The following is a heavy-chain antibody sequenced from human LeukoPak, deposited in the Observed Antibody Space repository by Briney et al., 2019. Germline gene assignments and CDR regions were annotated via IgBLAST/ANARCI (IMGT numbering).Heavy chain of an antibody. V-gene: IGHV1-24*01. CDR2: FDVIDGET. J-gene: IGHJ4*02. D-gene: IGHD5-18*01. Sequence: GASVKVSCTVSRSSLTELSLYWVRQAPGKGLEWMGGFDVIDGETFYAQKFQGRVTMTEDSSADTAYMELRSLTSDDTALYYCAAGRPYSLLDYWGQGTLVTVSS. CDR3: AAGRPYSLLDY. CDR1: RSSLTELS.